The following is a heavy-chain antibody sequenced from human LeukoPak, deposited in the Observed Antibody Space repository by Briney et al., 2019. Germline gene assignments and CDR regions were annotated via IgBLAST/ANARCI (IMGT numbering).Heavy chain of an antibody. J-gene: IGHJ4*02. CDR1: GVSFSGYY. CDR3: ARGVSSGWALYYFDY. CDR2: INHSGST. Sequence: PSETLSLTCAVYGVSFSGYYRSWIRQPPGKGLEWIGEINHSGSTNYNPSLKSRVTISVDTSKNQFSLKLSSVTAADTAVYYCARGVSSGWALYYFDYWGQGTLVTVSS. D-gene: IGHD6-19*01. V-gene: IGHV4-34*01.